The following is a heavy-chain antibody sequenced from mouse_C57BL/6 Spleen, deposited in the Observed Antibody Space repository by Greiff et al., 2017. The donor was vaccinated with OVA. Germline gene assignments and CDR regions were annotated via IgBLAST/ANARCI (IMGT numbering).Heavy chain of an antibody. CDR1: GYTFTSYW. V-gene: IGHV1-50*01. Sequence: VQLQQPGAELVKPWASVKLSCKASGYTFTSYWMQWVKQRPGQGLEWIGEIDPSDSYTNYNQKFTGKATLTVDTSSSTAYMQLSSLTSEDSAVYYCARRRDWYFDVWGTGTTGTVSS. CDR2: IDPSDSYT. J-gene: IGHJ1*03. CDR3: ARRRDWYFDV.